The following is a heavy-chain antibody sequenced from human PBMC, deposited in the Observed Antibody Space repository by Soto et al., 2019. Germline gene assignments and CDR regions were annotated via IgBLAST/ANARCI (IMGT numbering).Heavy chain of an antibody. CDR3: SRIRYSGYADFDY. CDR1: GFTFSSYS. J-gene: IGHJ4*02. D-gene: IGHD5-12*01. Sequence: EVQLVESGGGLVKPGGSLRLSCAASGFTFSSYSMNWVRWAPGKGLEWVSSLSSSSSYIYYEDSVKGRFTIYRDNAKNSLYLQMNSRRAEDTAVYYCSRIRYSGYADFDYLGQGTLVTVSS. CDR2: LSSSSSYI. V-gene: IGHV3-21*01.